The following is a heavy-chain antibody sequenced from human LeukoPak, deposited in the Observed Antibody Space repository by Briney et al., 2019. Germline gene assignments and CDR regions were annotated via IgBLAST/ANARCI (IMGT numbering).Heavy chain of an antibody. CDR1: GGSISSYY. D-gene: IGHD5/OR15-5a*01. V-gene: IGHV4-59*05. Sequence: SETLSLTCTVSGGSISSYYWSWIRQPAGKGLEWIGRIYYSGSPYYNPSLNSRVTISIDTSKNQFSLNLSSVTAADTAVYYCARPMPGYSVYESWGQGTLVTVSS. CDR3: ARPMPGYSVYES. J-gene: IGHJ5*02. CDR2: IYYSGSP.